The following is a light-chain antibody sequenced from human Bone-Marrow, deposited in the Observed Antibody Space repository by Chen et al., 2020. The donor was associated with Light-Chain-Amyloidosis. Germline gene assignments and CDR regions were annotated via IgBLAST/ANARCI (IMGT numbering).Light chain of an antibody. Sequence: DVVMTQSQLSLPVTLGQPAAISCRSSQSLVHSDGNIYLNWLQQRPGQSPRRLIYKVSNRDSGIPDRFSGSGSDTDFTLRISRVEAEDVAIYYCMQGSHWLHTFGQGTKIEIK. CDR1: QSLVHSDGNIY. CDR3: MQGSHWLHT. J-gene: IGKJ2*01. V-gene: IGKV2-30*02. CDR2: KVS.